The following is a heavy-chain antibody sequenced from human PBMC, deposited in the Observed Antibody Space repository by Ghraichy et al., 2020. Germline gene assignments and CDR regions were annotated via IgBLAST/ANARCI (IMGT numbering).Heavy chain of an antibody. V-gene: IGHV4-61*01. J-gene: IGHJ5*02. CDR2: IYYSGST. CDR1: GGSVSSGSYY. D-gene: IGHD4-17*01. Sequence: SETLSLTCTVSGGSVSSGSYYWSWIRQPPGKGLEWIGYIYYSGSTNYNPSLKSRVTISVDTSKNQFSLKLSSVTAADTAVYYCARTSPSGGDYGPHNWFDPWGQGTLVTVSS. CDR3: ARTSPSGGDYGPHNWFDP.